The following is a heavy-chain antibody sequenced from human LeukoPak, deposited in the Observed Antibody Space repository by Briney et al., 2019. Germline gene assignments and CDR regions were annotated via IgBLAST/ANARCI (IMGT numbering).Heavy chain of an antibody. CDR3: ARSYYDSSGSFDY. D-gene: IGHD3-22*01. J-gene: IGHJ4*02. CDR1: GGSISNYY. Sequence: SETLSLTCTASGGSISNYYWSWIRQPAGKGLEWIGRIYTSGSTNYNPSLKSRVTMSVDTSKNQFSLKLSSVTAADTAVYYCARSYYDSSGSFDYWGQGTLVTVSS. V-gene: IGHV4-4*07. CDR2: IYTSGST.